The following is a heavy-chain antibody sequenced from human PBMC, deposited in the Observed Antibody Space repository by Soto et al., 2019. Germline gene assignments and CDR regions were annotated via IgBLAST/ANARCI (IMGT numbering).Heavy chain of an antibody. CDR1: GFTFSGSA. Sequence: EVQLVESGGGWVQPGGSLKLSCAASGFTFSGSAMHWVRQASGKGLEWVGRIRSKANSYATAYAASVKGRFTISRDDSKNTAYLQMNSLKTEDTAVYYCTRHSTYYYDSSGYAVDYWGQGTLVTVSS. J-gene: IGHJ4*02. CDR2: IRSKANSYAT. V-gene: IGHV3-73*02. D-gene: IGHD3-22*01. CDR3: TRHSTYYYDSSGYAVDY.